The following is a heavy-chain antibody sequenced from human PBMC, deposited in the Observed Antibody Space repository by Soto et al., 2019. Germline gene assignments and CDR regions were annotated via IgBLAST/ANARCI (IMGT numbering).Heavy chain of an antibody. CDR3: ARARQWEAWFDP. Sequence: QVQLQESGPGLVKPPQTLSLTCTVSGGSISSGGHYWSWIRQHPGKGLEWIGYIYYSGSAHYKPSLKSRVTISVDTSKNQFSLKLSSVTAADTAVYYCARARQWEAWFDPWGQGTLVTVSS. D-gene: IGHD1-26*01. CDR1: GGSISSGGHY. J-gene: IGHJ5*02. CDR2: IYYSGSA. V-gene: IGHV4-31*03.